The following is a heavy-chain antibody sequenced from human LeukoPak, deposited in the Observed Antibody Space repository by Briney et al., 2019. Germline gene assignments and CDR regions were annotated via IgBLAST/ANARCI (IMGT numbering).Heavy chain of an antibody. CDR3: ATASWREGHGGAFDI. V-gene: IGHV1-24*01. CDR2: FDPEDGET. J-gene: IGHJ3*02. D-gene: IGHD6-13*01. Sequence: ASVKVSCKVCGYTLTELSMHWVRQAPGKGLEWMGGFDPEDGETIYAQKFQGRVTMTEDTPTDTAYMELSSLRSEDTAVYYCATASWREGHGGAFDIWGQGTMLTVSS. CDR1: GYTLTELS.